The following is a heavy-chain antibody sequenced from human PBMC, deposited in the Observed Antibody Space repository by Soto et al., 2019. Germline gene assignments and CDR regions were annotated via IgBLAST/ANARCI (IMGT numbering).Heavy chain of an antibody. Sequence: QVQLQESGPGLVKPSETLSLTCTVSAGSISSYYWSWIRQPPGKGLEWIGYIYYSGSTNYNPSLKSRVTISVDTSKNQFSRKLSSVTAADTAVYYCARRYGGTFDYWGLGTLVTVSS. J-gene: IGHJ4*02. CDR1: AGSISSYY. CDR2: IYYSGST. V-gene: IGHV4-59*08. D-gene: IGHD2-15*01. CDR3: ARRYGGTFDY.